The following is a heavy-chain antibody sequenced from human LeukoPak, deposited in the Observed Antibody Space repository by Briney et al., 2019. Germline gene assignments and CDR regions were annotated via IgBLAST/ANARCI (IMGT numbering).Heavy chain of an antibody. V-gene: IGHV4-59*06. D-gene: IGHD2-15*01. Sequence: SETLSLTCTVSGGSISSYYWSWIRQHPGKGLEWIGCIYYSGTTYYNPSLKSRITISVDTSQNQFSLKLTSVTAADTAVYYCASFYCSSGSCYSEDYWGQGTLVTVSS. CDR1: GGSISSYY. J-gene: IGHJ4*02. CDR3: ASFYCSSGSCYSEDY. CDR2: IYYSGTT.